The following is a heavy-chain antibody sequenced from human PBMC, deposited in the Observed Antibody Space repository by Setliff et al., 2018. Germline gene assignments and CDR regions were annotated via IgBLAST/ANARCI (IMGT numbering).Heavy chain of an antibody. V-gene: IGHV1-3*01. CDR3: ARDGVATNPPWYFDY. D-gene: IGHD5-12*01. CDR1: GYTFTTYN. Sequence: ASVKVSCKASGYTFTTYNIHWVRQAPGQRLEWMGWVSGVNGNMKNSQKFQGRVTITRDTSASTAYMELRSLRSDDTAVFYCARDGVATNPPWYFDYWGQGTLVTVSS. J-gene: IGHJ4*02. CDR2: VSGVNGNM.